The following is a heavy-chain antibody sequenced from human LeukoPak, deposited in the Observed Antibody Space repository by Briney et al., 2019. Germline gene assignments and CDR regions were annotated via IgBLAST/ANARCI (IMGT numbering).Heavy chain of an antibody. CDR3: ATHCSGGSCYFTNFDY. CDR2: ISGSGGST. CDR1: GFTFSSYA. D-gene: IGHD2-15*01. J-gene: IGHJ4*02. Sequence: GGSLRLSCAASGFTFSSYAMSWVRQAPGKGLEWVSAISGSGGSTYYADSVKGRFTISRDNSKNTLYLQMDSLRAEDTAVYYCATHCSGGSCYFTNFDYWGQGTLVTVSS. V-gene: IGHV3-23*01.